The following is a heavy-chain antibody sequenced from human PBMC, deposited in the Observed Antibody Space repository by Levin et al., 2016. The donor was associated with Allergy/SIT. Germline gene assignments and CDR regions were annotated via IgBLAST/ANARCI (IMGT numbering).Heavy chain of an antibody. CDR3: ARDGSGSYYGWSWFDP. Sequence: ASVKVSCKASGYTFTSYGISWVRQAPGQGLEWMGWISAYNGNTNYAQKLQGRVTMTTDTSTSTAYMELRSLRSDDTAVYYCARDGSGSYYGWSWFDPWGQGTLVTVSS. CDR1: GYTFTSYG. V-gene: IGHV1-18*01. J-gene: IGHJ5*02. CDR2: ISAYNGNT. D-gene: IGHD3-10*01.